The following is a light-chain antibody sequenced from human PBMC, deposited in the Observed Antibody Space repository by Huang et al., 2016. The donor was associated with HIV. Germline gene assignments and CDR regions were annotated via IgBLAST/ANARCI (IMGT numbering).Light chain of an antibody. CDR3: QQYYTSPQT. CDR2: LAS. Sequence: DIVMTQSPDSLAVSLGEAATLTCRSSQSVLSSATNKNYLAWFQQKPGQSPKLLLFLASTREAGVPDRFSASVSGTHFTLTINNVKTEDVAIYYCQQYYTSPQTFGPGTRLEI. V-gene: IGKV4-1*01. CDR1: QSVLSSATNKNY. J-gene: IGKJ1*01.